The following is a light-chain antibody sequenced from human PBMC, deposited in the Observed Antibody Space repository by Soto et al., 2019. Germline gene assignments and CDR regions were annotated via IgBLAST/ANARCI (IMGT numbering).Light chain of an antibody. Sequence: QSLLTQPASVSGSPGQSITISCTGTSSDVGGYNYVSWYQHHPGKAPKFMISEVSNRPSGVSNRFSASKSGNTASLTISGLQGEDEADYYCSSYTSSNTLVFGTGTKVTVL. V-gene: IGLV2-14*01. CDR1: SSDVGGYNY. CDR2: EVS. J-gene: IGLJ1*01. CDR3: SSYTSSNTLV.